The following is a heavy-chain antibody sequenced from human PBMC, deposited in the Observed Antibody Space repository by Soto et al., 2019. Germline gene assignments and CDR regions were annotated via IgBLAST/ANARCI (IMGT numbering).Heavy chain of an antibody. CDR1: GFTFSSYE. Sequence: EVQLVESGGGLVQPGGSLRLSCAASGFTFSSYEMNWVRQAPGKGLEWVSYISSSCSTIYYADSVKGRFTISRDNAKNSLYLQMNSLRAEDTAVYYCATLVVVVAATSGARYYYYGMDVWGQGTTVTVSS. CDR3: ATLVVVVAATSGARYYYYGMDV. CDR2: ISSSCSTI. J-gene: IGHJ6*02. V-gene: IGHV3-48*03. D-gene: IGHD2-15*01.